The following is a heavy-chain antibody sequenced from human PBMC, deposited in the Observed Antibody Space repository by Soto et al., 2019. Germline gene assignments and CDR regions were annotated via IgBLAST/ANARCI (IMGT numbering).Heavy chain of an antibody. Sequence: GGSLRLSCAASGFTFSSYSMNWVRQAPGKGLEWVSYISSSSSTIYYADSVKGRFTISRDNAKNSLYLQMNSLRAEDTAVYYCARSTKGYCSGGSCYGYFQHWGQGTLVTVSS. J-gene: IGHJ1*01. D-gene: IGHD2-15*01. CDR1: GFTFSSYS. CDR2: ISSSSSTI. V-gene: IGHV3-48*01. CDR3: ARSTKGYCSGGSCYGYFQH.